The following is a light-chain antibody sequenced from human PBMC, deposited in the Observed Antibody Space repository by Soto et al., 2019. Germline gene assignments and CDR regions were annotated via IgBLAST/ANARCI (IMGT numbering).Light chain of an antibody. V-gene: IGKV1D-13*01. CDR1: QGISSA. CDR2: DAS. Sequence: AIQLTQSPSSLSASVGDRVTITCRASQGISSALAWYQQKPGKAPKVLIYDASSLESGVPSTFSGSGSGTDFTLTISSLQPQDSATYYCQQFNNYPRTFDQVTKVAIK. CDR3: QQFNNYPRT. J-gene: IGKJ1*01.